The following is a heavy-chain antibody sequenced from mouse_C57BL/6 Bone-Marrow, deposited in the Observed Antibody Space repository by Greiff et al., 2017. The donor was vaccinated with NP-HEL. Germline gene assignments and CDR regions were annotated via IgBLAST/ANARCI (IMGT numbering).Heavy chain of an antibody. V-gene: IGHV1-81*01. CDR2: IYPRSGNT. D-gene: IGHD1-1*01. CDR1: GYTFTSYG. Sequence: QVQLKQSGAELARPGASVKLSCKASGYTFTSYGISWVKQRTGQGLEWIGEIYPRSGNTYYNEKFKGKATLTADKSSSTAYLELRSLTSEDSAVYFCARTDYGSSYLDYWGKGTTLTVSS. CDR3: ARTDYGSSYLDY. J-gene: IGHJ2*01.